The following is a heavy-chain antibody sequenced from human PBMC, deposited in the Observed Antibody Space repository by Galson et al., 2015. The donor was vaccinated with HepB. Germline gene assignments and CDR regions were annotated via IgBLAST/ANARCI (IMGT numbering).Heavy chain of an antibody. CDR3: ARDAHLWFGEGDWYFDL. CDR1: GYTFTSYY. D-gene: IGHD3-10*01. Sequence: SVKVSCKASGYTFTSYYMHWVRQAPGQGLEWMGIINPSGGSTSYAQKFQGRVTMTRDTSTSTVYMELSSLRSEDTAVYYCARDAHLWFGEGDWYFDLWGRGTLVTVSS. V-gene: IGHV1-46*03. CDR2: INPSGGST. J-gene: IGHJ2*01.